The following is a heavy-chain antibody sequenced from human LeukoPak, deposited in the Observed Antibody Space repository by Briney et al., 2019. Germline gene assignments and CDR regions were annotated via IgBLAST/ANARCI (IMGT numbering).Heavy chain of an antibody. V-gene: IGHV3-48*01. CDR3: ANAYGDYLGHHAFDI. J-gene: IGHJ3*02. D-gene: IGHD4-17*01. CDR1: GFTFGSYS. Sequence: GGSLRLSCAASGFTFGSYSMNWVRQAPGKGLEWVSYISSSSSTIYYADSVKGRFTISRDNSKNTLYLQMNSLRAEDTAVYYCANAYGDYLGHHAFDIWGQGTMVTVSS. CDR2: ISSSSSTI.